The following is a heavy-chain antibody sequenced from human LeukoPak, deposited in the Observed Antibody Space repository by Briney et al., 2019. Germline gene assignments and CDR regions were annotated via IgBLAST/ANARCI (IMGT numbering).Heavy chain of an antibody. CDR1: GFTFSSYA. CDR2: ISYDGSNK. Sequence: PGRSLRLSCAASGFTFSSYAMHWVRQAPGKGLEWVAVISYDGSNKYYADSVKGRFTISRDNSKNTLYLQMNSLRAEDTAVYYRAREPNFDWLFHDAFDIWGQGTMVTVSS. J-gene: IGHJ3*02. CDR3: AREPNFDWLFHDAFDI. D-gene: IGHD3-9*01. V-gene: IGHV3-30*04.